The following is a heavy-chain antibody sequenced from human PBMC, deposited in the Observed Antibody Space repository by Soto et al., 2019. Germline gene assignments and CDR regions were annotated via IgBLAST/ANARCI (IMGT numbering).Heavy chain of an antibody. CDR3: SIENNKSGYRGLDP. V-gene: IGHV4-30-4*01. CDR2: SHHSGST. CDR1: GGSISSGDYY. J-gene: IGHJ5*02. Sequence: QVQLQETGPGLVKPSETLSLTCTVSGGSISSGDYYWSWMRQSPGKGLEWIGYSHHSGSTYYNPSTKTRATMSVDSPRNQFSLKLTSVTAADTAVYYCSIENNKSGYRGLDPWGQGTLVTVSS. D-gene: IGHD3-22*01.